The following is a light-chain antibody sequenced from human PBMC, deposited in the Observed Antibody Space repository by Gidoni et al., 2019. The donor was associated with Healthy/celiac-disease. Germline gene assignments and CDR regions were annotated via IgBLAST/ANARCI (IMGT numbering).Light chain of an antibody. V-gene: IGKV1-39*01. CDR2: AAS. CDR1: QSISSY. Sequence: DIQMTQSPSSLSASVGDRVTLTCRASQSISSYLKWYQQKPVKAPKLLIYAASSLHSGVPSRFSGSGSGTDFTLTISSLQPEDFAAYYCQQSYSTPITFGQGTRLEIK. J-gene: IGKJ5*01. CDR3: QQSYSTPIT.